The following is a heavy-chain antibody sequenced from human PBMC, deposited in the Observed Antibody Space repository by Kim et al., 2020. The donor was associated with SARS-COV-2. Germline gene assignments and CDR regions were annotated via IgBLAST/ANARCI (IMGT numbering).Heavy chain of an antibody. CDR3: ASSPAGYSYIGY. V-gene: IGHV3-53*01. CDR2: IYSGGST. J-gene: IGHJ4*02. CDR1: GFTVSSNY. D-gene: IGHD5-18*01. Sequence: GGSLRLSCAASGFTVSSNYMSWVRQAPGKGLEWVSVIYSGGSTYYADSVKGRFTISRDNSKNTLYLQMNSLRAEDTAVYYCASSPAGYSYIGYWGQGTLVTVSS.